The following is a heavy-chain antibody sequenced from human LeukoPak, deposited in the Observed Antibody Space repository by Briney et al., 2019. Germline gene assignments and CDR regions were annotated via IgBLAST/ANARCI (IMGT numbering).Heavy chain of an antibody. CDR3: ASPTDYGDYYFDY. J-gene: IGHJ4*02. CDR1: GGTFSSYA. V-gene: IGHV1-69*13. D-gene: IGHD4-17*01. Sequence: SVKVSCKASGGTFSSYAISWVRQAPGQGPEWMGGIIPIFGTANYAQKFQGRVTITADESTSTAYMELSSLRSEDTAVYYCASPTDYGDYYFDYWGQGTLVTVSS. CDR2: IIPIFGTA.